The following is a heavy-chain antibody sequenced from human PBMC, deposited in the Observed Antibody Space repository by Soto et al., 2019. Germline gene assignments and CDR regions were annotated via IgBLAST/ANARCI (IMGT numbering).Heavy chain of an antibody. J-gene: IGHJ6*02. CDR2: MYNTGST. CDR3: ARDLWGYCGTDCYPLDV. V-gene: IGHV4-59*01. D-gene: IGHD2-21*02. CDR1: EGTISGYY. Sequence: SQTISLTCTVSEGTISGYYCSWIRQPPGKGLEWIGYMYNTGSTVYNPSFKSRVTISVDTSKNQFSLKLNSVTAADTAVYYCARDLWGYCGTDCYPLDVWGQGTTVTVSS.